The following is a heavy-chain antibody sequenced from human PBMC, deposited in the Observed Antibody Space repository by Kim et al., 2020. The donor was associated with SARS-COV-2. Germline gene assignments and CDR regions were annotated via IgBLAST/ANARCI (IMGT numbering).Heavy chain of an antibody. V-gene: IGHV3-23*01. CDR1: GFTFSSYA. CDR3: KVSATAVNRGWFDP. J-gene: IGHJ5*02. D-gene: IGHD5-18*01. Sequence: GGSLRLSCAASGFTFSSYAMSWVRQAPGKGLDWVSSISGSGGSAYYADSVKGRFTISRDNYKNILYLQMNSLKVEDTAVYYCKVSATAVNRGWFDPWGQGSLVSVSS. CDR2: ISGSGGSA.